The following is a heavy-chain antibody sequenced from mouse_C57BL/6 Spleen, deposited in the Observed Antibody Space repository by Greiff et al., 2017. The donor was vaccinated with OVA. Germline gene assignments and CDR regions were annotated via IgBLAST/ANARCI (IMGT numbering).Heavy chain of an antibody. CDR2: IYPGDGDT. CDR1: GYAFSSYW. Sequence: QVQLKESGAELVKPGASVKISCKASGYAFSSYWMNWVKQRPGKGLEWIGQIYPGDGDTNYNGKFKGKATLNADKSSSTAYMQLSSLTSEDSAVYFCANYYGSSYGMDYWGQGTSVTVSS. J-gene: IGHJ4*01. V-gene: IGHV1-80*01. D-gene: IGHD1-1*01. CDR3: ANYYGSSYGMDY.